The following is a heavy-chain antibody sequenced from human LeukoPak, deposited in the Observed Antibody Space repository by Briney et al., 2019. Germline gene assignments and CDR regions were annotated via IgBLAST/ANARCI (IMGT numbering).Heavy chain of an antibody. CDR1: GFTVSSNY. CDR2: FYPGGTT. CDR3: VKGGRAYGVTNYGMDV. J-gene: IGHJ6*02. D-gene: IGHD4-17*01. Sequence: GGSLRLSCAASGFTVSSNYMIWVRQPPGMGLEWVSVFYPGGTTYYADSVKGRFSISRDNSKNIVSLQMNSLRAEDTAVYYCVKGGRAYGVTNYGMDVWGQGTTVTVS. V-gene: IGHV3-66*01.